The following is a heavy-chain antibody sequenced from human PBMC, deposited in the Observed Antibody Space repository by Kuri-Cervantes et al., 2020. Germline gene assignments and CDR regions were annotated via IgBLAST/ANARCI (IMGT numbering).Heavy chain of an antibody. J-gene: IGHJ3*02. CDR2: IYYSGST. V-gene: IGHV4-31*03. CDR1: GGSISSGGYY. CDR3: ARAGQFIPVAGRDAFDI. D-gene: IGHD6-19*01. Sequence: LRLSCTVSGGSISSGGYYWSWIRQHPGKGLEWIGYIYYSGSTYYNPSLKSRVTISVDTSKNQFSLKLTSVTATDTAVYFCARAGQFIPVAGRDAFDIWGQGTLVTVSS.